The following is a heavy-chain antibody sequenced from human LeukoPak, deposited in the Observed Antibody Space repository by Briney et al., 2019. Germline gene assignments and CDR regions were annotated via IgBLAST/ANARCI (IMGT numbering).Heavy chain of an antibody. CDR3: ARGRQGGSVNDY. J-gene: IGHJ4*02. Sequence: PSETLSLTCAVYGGSFSGYYWSWIRQPPGKGLGWIGEINHSGSTNYNPSLKSRVTISVDTSKNQFSLKLSSVTAADTAVYYCARGRQGGSVNDYWGQGTLVTVSS. D-gene: IGHD2/OR15-2a*01. V-gene: IGHV4-34*01. CDR1: GGSFSGYY. CDR2: INHSGST.